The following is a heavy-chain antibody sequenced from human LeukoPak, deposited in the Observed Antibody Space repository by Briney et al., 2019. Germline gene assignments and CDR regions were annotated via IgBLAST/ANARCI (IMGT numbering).Heavy chain of an antibody. CDR3: WLHTMGY. V-gene: IGHV1-2*02. CDR1: TXTXXY. J-gene: IGHJ4*02. D-gene: IGHD3-3*01. Sequence: TXTXXYMHWVRQAPGQGLEWMGWINPNSGGTNYAQKFQGRVTMTRDTSISTAYMELSRLRSDDTAVYYCWLHTMGYWGQGTLVTVSS. CDR2: INPNSGGT.